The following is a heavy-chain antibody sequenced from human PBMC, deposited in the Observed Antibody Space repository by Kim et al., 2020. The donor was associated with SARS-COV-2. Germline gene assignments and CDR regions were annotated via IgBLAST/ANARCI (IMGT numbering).Heavy chain of an antibody. CDR3: AREKGGSGWYSF. CDR2: I. V-gene: IGHV3-21*01. Sequence: INYAASVKGLFTISRDNGKNSLYLQMNSLRAEDTAVYYCAREKGGSGWYSFGGQGTLVTVSS. J-gene: IGHJ4*02. D-gene: IGHD6-19*01.